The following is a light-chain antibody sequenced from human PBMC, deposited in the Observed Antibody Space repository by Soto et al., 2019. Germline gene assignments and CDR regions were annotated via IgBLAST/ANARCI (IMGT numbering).Light chain of an antibody. J-gene: IGLJ1*01. CDR1: SSDVGGYNY. V-gene: IGLV2-8*01. Sequence: QSVLTQPPSASGSPGQSVTISCTGTSSDVGGYNYVSWYQQHPGKAPKLMIYEVSKRPSGVPDRFSGSKSGNTASLTVSGPQAEDEADYYCSSYAGSNNYVFGTGTKLTV. CDR3: SSYAGSNNYV. CDR2: EVS.